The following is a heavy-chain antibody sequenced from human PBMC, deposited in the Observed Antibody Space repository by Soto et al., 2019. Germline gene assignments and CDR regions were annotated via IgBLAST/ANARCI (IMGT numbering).Heavy chain of an antibody. J-gene: IGHJ4*02. Sequence: GGSLRLSCAASGFTFSNAWMNWVRQAPGKGLEWVALIAPDGSQIYYADSVKGRFTISRDNSKSTLYLQMNSLRAEDTSLYLCATDIHATWLLNSWGQGTLVTVSS. CDR2: IAPDGSQI. V-gene: IGHV3-30-3*01. D-gene: IGHD2-2*02. CDR1: GFTFSNAW. CDR3: ATDIHATWLLNS.